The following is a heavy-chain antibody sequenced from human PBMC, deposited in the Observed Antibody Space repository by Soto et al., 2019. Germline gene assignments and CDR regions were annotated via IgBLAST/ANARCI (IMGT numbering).Heavy chain of an antibody. D-gene: IGHD1-26*01. Sequence: QVQLVESGGGVVQPGTSVRLSCAASGFTFNSYGMYWVRQAPGKGLEWVATIWNDGSNKNYVDSMKGRLTISRDNSENTMCLQMNSLRAEDTAVYYCARGVGHYFYYMDVWGKGTTVTVSS. CDR3: ARGVGHYFYYMDV. J-gene: IGHJ6*03. V-gene: IGHV3-33*01. CDR1: GFTFNSYG. CDR2: IWNDGSNK.